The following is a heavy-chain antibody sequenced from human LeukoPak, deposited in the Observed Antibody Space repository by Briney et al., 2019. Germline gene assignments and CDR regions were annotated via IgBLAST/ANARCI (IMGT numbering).Heavy chain of an antibody. J-gene: IGHJ6*02. CDR3: TRDHCTSVNCYEYNYSGMDV. CDR2: INPYSGGT. CDR1: GYTFTAYY. Sequence: ASVKVSCKASGYTFTAYYIHWVRRAPGQGLEWMGWINPYSGGTESAQKFQGRVTMTRDTSISTAYMELSRPRSDDTAVYYCTRDHCTSVNCYEYNYSGMDVWGQGTTVTVSS. V-gene: IGHV1-2*02. D-gene: IGHD2-2*01.